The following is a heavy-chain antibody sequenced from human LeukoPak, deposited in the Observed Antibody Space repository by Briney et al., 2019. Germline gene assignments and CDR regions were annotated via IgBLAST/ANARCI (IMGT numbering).Heavy chain of an antibody. Sequence: GGSLRLSCAASGFSFSRYWMNWVRQAPGKGLEWISLISGDGDSTYYADSVKGRFTISRDNSKNSLYLQMSSLRTEDTALYYCAKGVRSGTYYNCFDPWGQGTLVTVSS. CDR2: ISGDGDST. D-gene: IGHD1-26*01. V-gene: IGHV3-43*02. CDR3: AKGVRSGTYYNCFDP. J-gene: IGHJ5*02. CDR1: GFSFSRYW.